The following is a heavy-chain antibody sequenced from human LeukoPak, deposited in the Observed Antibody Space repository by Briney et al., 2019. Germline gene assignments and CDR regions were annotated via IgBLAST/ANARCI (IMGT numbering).Heavy chain of an antibody. J-gene: IGHJ5*02. CDR2: IIPIFGIA. D-gene: IGHD4-11*01. CDR1: GGTFSSYA. Sequence: ASVKVSCRASGGTFSSYAISWVRQAPGQGLEWMGRIIPIFGIANYAQKFQGRVTITADKSTSTAYMELSSLRSEDTAVYYCAREVVTTNRNWFDPWGQGTLVTVSS. V-gene: IGHV1-69*04. CDR3: AREVVTTNRNWFDP.